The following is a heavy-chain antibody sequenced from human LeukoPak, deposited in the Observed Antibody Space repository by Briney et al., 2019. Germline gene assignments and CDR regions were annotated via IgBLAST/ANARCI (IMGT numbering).Heavy chain of an antibody. D-gene: IGHD3-3*01. CDR3: AKDSDDFLSGYYDRRWVDY. CDR2: ISYDGSNK. Sequence: GGSLRLSCAASGFTFSSYAMSWVRQAPGKGLEWVAVISYDGSNKYYADSVKGRFTISRDNSKNTLYLQMNSLRAEDTAVYYCAKDSDDFLSGYYDRRWVDYWGQGTLVTVSS. V-gene: IGHV3-30*18. CDR1: GFTFSSYA. J-gene: IGHJ4*02.